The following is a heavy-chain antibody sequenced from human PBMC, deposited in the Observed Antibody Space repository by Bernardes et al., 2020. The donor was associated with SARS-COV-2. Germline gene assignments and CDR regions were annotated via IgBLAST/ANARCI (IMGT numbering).Heavy chain of an antibody. CDR2: IWYDGSNK. CDR1: GFTFSSYG. CDR3: ARPVTFIPGIISDKPRNDLDV. J-gene: IGHJ6*02. Sequence: GGSLRLSCAASGFTFSSYGMHWVRQAPGKGLEWVAVIWYDGSNKYYADSVKGRFTISRDNSKNTLYLQMNSLRAEDTAVYYCARPVTFIPGIISDKPRNDLDVWGQGTTVTVSS. D-gene: IGHD3-10*01. V-gene: IGHV3-33*01.